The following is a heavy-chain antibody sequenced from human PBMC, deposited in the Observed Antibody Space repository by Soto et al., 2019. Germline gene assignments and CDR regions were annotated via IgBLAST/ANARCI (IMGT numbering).Heavy chain of an antibody. V-gene: IGHV4-39*01. CDR1: GVSISNSSYY. CDR2: IYYSGIT. CDR3: ARHGSN. Sequence: SETLSLTCTVSGVSISNSSYYWGWIRRPPGKGLEWIGTIYYSGITYYNPSLKSRVTISVDTSKNQFSLKLTSVNAADTAVYYCARHGSNWGQGTLVTVSS. J-gene: IGHJ4*02.